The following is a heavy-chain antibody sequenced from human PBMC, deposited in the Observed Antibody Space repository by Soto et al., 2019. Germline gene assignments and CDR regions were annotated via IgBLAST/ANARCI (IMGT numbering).Heavy chain of an antibody. J-gene: IGHJ4*02. CDR1: GASISSGSYY. V-gene: IGHV4-31*03. Sequence: QVQLQESGPGLVKPSQTLSLTCTVSGASISSGSYYWSWIRQLPGKGLEWIGYISNSGSTYYNPSLKGRVTIPVDTSKNQFSLRVSSVTAADTAVYYCARAVYSNHVYWGQGTLVTVSS. D-gene: IGHD4-4*01. CDR2: ISNSGST. CDR3: ARAVYSNHVY.